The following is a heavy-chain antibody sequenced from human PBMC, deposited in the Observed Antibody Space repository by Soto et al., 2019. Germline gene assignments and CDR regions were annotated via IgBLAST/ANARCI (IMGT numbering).Heavy chain of an antibody. J-gene: IGHJ4*02. Sequence: SETLSLTCTVSGDSISSFYCNWVRQSPGKGLEWIGYIYKSESTKYNPSLQSRVTISADTSKNQFSLRLTSMTAADTAIYYCVTGAGWLPDYWGQGTLVTVSS. CDR1: GDSISSFY. D-gene: IGHD5-12*01. V-gene: IGHV4-59*01. CDR3: VTGAGWLPDY. CDR2: IYKSEST.